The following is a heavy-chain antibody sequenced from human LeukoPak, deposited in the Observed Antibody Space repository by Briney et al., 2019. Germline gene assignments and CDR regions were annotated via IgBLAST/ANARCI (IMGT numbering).Heavy chain of an antibody. D-gene: IGHD5-12*01. CDR2: ISYDGSNK. J-gene: IGHJ4*02. CDR1: GFTFGSYG. CDR3: AKDRGYSGYDYGYYFDY. V-gene: IGHV3-30*18. Sequence: GGSLRLSCAASGFTFGSYGMHWVRQAPGKGLEWVAVISYDGSNKYYADSVKGRFTISRDNSKNTLYLQMNSLRAEDTAVYYCAKDRGYSGYDYGYYFDYWGQGTLVTVSS.